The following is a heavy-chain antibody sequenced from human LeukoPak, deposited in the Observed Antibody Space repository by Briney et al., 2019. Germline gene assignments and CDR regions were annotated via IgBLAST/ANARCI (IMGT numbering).Heavy chain of an antibody. J-gene: IGHJ4*02. D-gene: IGHD5-12*01. CDR3: AKDISRGYSGYDQFDY. V-gene: IGHV3-7*03. CDR2: IREDGSEK. Sequence: GGSLRLSCAASGFTFSNYWMSWVRQAPGKGLEWVANIREDGSEKYYVDSVKGQFTISRDNAKNSLYLQMNSLRAEDTALYYCAKDISRGYSGYDQFDYWGQGTLVTVSS. CDR1: GFTFSNYW.